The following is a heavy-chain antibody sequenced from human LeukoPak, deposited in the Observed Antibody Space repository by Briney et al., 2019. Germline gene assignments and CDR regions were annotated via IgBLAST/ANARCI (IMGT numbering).Heavy chain of an antibody. CDR1: GFPFSNNV. J-gene: IGHJ4*02. Sequence: PGGSLRLSCAAYGFPFSNNVMTWVRQAPGRGLDWLSAITASGGSTYYADSVKGRFTISRDNSKNTLYLQMNSLRADDTAVYYCAKTFPYGTTWYGFCDYWGQGALVTVSS. V-gene: IGHV3-23*01. CDR2: ITASGGST. CDR3: AKTFPYGTTWYGFCDY. D-gene: IGHD3-3*01.